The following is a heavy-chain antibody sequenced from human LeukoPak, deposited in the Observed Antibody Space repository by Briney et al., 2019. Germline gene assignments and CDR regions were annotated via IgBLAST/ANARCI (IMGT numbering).Heavy chain of an antibody. CDR2: LHRDGGT. CDR1: GFTFSQYD. Sequence: PGGSLRLSCVASGFTFSQYDMHWVRQAPGKGLEWVSALHRDGGTHYSGSVRGRFTISREDAYNSMYLQLNTLRAEDTALYYCARGSGPGVTTIDSWGQGTLVTVSS. J-gene: IGHJ4*02. V-gene: IGHV3-13*01. CDR3: ARGSGPGVTTIDS. D-gene: IGHD4-17*01.